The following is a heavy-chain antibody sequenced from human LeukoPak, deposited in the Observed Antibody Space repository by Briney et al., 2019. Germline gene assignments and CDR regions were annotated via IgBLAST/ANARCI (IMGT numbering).Heavy chain of an antibody. CDR2: TYYSGST. CDR1: GGSISSSSYY. V-gene: IGHV4-39*07. J-gene: IGHJ4*02. CDR3: AMGLAWKLDY. Sequence: SETLSLTCTVSGGSISSSSYYWGWIRQPPGKGLEWIGTTYYSGSTYYNPSLKSRVTISVDTSKNQFSLKLSSVIAADTAVYYCAMGLAWKLDYWGQGTLVTVSS. D-gene: IGHD4-23*01.